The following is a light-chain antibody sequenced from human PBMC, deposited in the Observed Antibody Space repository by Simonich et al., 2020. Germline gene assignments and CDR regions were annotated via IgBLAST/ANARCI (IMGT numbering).Light chain of an antibody. CDR2: EVS. J-gene: IGLJ2*01. CDR1: SSDVGGYNY. CDR3: SSDAGSNNYVV. V-gene: IGLV2-8*01. Sequence: QSALTQPPSASGSPGQSVTISCTGTSSDVGGYNYVSWYQQHPGKAPKLMIYEVSKRPSGVPDSFSGSKSGNTASLTVSGLQAEDEADYYCSSDAGSNNYVVFGGGTKLTVL.